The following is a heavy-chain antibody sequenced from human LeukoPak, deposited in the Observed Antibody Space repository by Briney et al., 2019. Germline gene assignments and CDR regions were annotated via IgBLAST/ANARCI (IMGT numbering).Heavy chain of an antibody. J-gene: IGHJ4*02. CDR2: IIPILGIA. CDR1: GGTFSSYA. CDR3: AREYSYGYSKAWDC. D-gene: IGHD5-18*01. V-gene: IGHV1-69*04. Sequence: GASVKVSCKASGGTFSSYAISWVRQAPGQGLEWMGRIIPILGIANYAQKFQGRVTITADKSTSTAYMELSSLRSEDTAVYYCAREYSYGYSKAWDCWGQGTLVTVSS.